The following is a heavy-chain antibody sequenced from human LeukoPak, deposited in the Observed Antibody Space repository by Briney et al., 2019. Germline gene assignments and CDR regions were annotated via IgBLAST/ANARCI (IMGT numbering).Heavy chain of an antibody. CDR3: AKAASGSYSIDY. D-gene: IGHD1-26*01. CDR1: GFTFSSYS. Sequence: GGSLRLSCAASGFTFSSYSMNWVRQAPGKGLEWVSSISSSSSYIYYADSVKGRFTISRDNAKNSLYLQMNSLRAEDTAVYYCAKAASGSYSIDYWGQGTLVTVSS. CDR2: ISSSSSYI. V-gene: IGHV3-21*01. J-gene: IGHJ4*02.